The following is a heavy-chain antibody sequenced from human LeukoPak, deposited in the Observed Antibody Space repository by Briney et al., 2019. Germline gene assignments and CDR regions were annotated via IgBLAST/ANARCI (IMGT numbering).Heavy chain of an antibody. Sequence: PGGSLRLSCAASGFTVSSNYMSWVRQAPGKVLEWVANIKQDGSEKYYVDSVKGRFTISRDNAKNSLYLQMNSLRAEDTAVYYCAKEDRDYYYMDVWGKGTTVTVSS. CDR1: GFTVSSNY. V-gene: IGHV3-7*01. CDR3: AKEDRDYYYMDV. J-gene: IGHJ6*03. D-gene: IGHD1-14*01. CDR2: IKQDGSEK.